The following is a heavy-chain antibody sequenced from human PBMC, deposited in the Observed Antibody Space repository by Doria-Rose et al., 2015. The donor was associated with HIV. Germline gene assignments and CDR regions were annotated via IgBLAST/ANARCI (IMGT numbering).Heavy chain of an antibody. CDR2: ISWDGGSS. CDR1: GFTFDHYA. J-gene: IGHJ3*01. V-gene: IGHV3-43D*03. Sequence: VQLVQSGGAVVQPGGSLRLSCAVSGFTFDHYAMHWVRQAPGKGLEWVSLISWDGGSSYYADSVQGRFTTSRDNSKSSLYLQMNSLRAEDTALYYCAKDSDTYYHGSGDASDVWGQGTMVTVSS. CDR3: AKDSDTYYHGSGDASDV. D-gene: IGHD3-10*01.